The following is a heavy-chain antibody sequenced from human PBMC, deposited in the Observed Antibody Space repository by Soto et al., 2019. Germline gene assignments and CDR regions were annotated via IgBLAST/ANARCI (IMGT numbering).Heavy chain of an antibody. D-gene: IGHD6-13*01. CDR2: IYHSGST. CDR1: GGSISSSNW. V-gene: IGHV4-4*02. CDR3: ARDLGRGKRSSSFDY. Sequence: SETLSLTCAVSGGSISSSNWWSWVRQPPGKGLEWIGEIYHSGSTNYNPSLKSRVTISVDKSKNQFSLKLSSVTAADTAVYYCARDLGRGKRSSSFDYWGQGTLVTVSS. J-gene: IGHJ4*02.